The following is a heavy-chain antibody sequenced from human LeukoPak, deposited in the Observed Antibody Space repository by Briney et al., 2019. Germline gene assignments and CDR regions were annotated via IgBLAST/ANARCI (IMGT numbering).Heavy chain of an antibody. CDR3: ARGALLVPAAFDY. J-gene: IGHJ4*02. Sequence: PSETLSLTCTVSGDSISRYYWSWIRQPPGKGLEWIGFIYSSGNTNYNPSLKSRVTISVDTSKNQFSLNLSSVTAADTAVYYCARGALLVPAAFDYWGQGTLVTVSS. D-gene: IGHD2-2*01. CDR1: GDSISRYY. CDR2: IYSSGNT. V-gene: IGHV4-59*01.